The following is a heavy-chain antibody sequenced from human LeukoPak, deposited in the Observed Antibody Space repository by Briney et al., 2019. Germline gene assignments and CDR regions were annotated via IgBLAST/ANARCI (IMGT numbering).Heavy chain of an antibody. V-gene: IGHV1-69*06. CDR1: GGTFSSYA. J-gene: IGHJ6*03. CDR3: ARDLRDHYDFWSGYYTYYYYMDV. Sequence: EASVKVSCKASGGTFSSYAISWVRQAPGQGLEWMGGIIPIFGTANYAQKFQGRVTITADKSTSTAYMELSSLRSEDTAVYYCARDLRDHYDFWSGYYTYYYYMDVWGKGTTVTVSS. D-gene: IGHD3-3*01. CDR2: IIPIFGTA.